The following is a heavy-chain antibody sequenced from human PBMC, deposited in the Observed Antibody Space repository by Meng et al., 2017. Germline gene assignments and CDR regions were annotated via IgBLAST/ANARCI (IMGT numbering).Heavy chain of an antibody. V-gene: IGHV3-74*01. CDR3: ARDRSSSGFDY. J-gene: IGHJ4*02. D-gene: IGHD6-19*01. Sequence: EVRLVGAGGGLVKAGGSLRLACAACGFTFSSYWMNWVRQAPGKGLVWVSRINSDGSSTSYADSVKGRFTISRDNAKNTLYLQMNSLRAEDTAVYYCARDRSSSGFDYWGQGTLVTVSS. CDR1: GFTFSSYW. CDR2: INSDGSST.